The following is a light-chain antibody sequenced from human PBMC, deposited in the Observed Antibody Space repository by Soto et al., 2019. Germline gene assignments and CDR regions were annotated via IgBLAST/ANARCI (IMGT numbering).Light chain of an antibody. CDR1: QSVSNN. J-gene: IGKJ2*01. CDR3: QQRGFWPRT. Sequence: EIVLTQSPATLSLSLGERATVSCRASQSVSNNLAWYQHKPGQAPSLLIYDASNRATGIPPRFRGSGYGTDFTLTISSLDPEDFAVYYCQQRGFWPRTFGQGTRLEIK. CDR2: DAS. V-gene: IGKV3-11*01.